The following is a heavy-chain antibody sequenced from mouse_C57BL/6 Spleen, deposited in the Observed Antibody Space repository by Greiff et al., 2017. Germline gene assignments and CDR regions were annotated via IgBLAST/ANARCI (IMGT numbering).Heavy chain of an antibody. CDR2: ISYGGSN. CDR1: GYSITSGYY. D-gene: IGHD2-13*01. Sequence: EVKLMESGPGLVKPSQSLSFTCSVTGYSITSGYYWNWIRQFPGNKLEWMGYISYGGSNNDNPSLKNSISITRDTSKHQFFLQLNSVTTADTATYYCSRDDSRSYFDYWGQGTTLTVSS. CDR3: SRDDSRSYFDY. J-gene: IGHJ2*01. V-gene: IGHV3-6*01.